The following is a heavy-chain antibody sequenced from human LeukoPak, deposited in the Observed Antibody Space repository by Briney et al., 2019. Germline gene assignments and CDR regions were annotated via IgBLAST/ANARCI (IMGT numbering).Heavy chain of an antibody. D-gene: IGHD4-17*01. CDR3: TTDGDYGDGLRGDY. CDR2: MKSKTEAGTT. Sequence: GGSLRLSCAASGFTFSSYAMSWVRQGPGKGLEWVGRMKSKTEAGTTDYAAPVKARFTISRDDSRNTLYLQMNSLKTEDTAVYYCTTDGDYGDGLRGDYWGPGTLVTVSS. CDR1: GFTFSSYA. V-gene: IGHV3-15*01. J-gene: IGHJ4*02.